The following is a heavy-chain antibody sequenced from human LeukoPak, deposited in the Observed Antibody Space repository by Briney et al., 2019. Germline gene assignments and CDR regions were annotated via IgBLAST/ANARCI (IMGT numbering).Heavy chain of an antibody. Sequence: GGSLRLSCAASGFTFSSYWMSWVRQAPGKGLEWVANIKQDGSEKYYVDSLKGRFTISRDNAKNSLYLQMNSLRAEDTAVYYCARAAYSGSYHSDYWGQGTLVTVSS. V-gene: IGHV3-7*03. J-gene: IGHJ4*02. CDR1: GFTFSSYW. CDR2: IKQDGSEK. CDR3: ARAAYSGSYHSDY. D-gene: IGHD1-26*01.